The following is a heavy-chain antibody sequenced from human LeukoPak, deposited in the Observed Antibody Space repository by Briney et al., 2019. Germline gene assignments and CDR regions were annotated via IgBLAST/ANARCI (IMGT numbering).Heavy chain of an antibody. CDR3: AKDIRAAYYYDSSGYYWGLDY. J-gene: IGHJ4*02. CDR2: ISYDGGNK. CDR1: GFTVSSNY. D-gene: IGHD3-22*01. Sequence: GGSLRLSCAASGFTVSSNYMSWVRQAPGKGLEWVAVISYDGGNKYYADSVKGRFSISRENSKNTLYLQMNSLRAEDTAVYYCAKDIRAAYYYDSSGYYWGLDYWGQGTLVTVSS. V-gene: IGHV3-30*18.